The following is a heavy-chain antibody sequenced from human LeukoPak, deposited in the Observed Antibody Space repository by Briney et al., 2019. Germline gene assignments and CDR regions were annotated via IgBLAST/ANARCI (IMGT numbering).Heavy chain of an antibody. J-gene: IGHJ6*03. CDR2: IRQDDR. D-gene: IGHD6-13*01. V-gene: IGHV3-7*01. CDR3: ARDESSSWIRVLDYYYLDV. CDR1: GFTFSNYW. Sequence: GGSLRLSCVASGFTFSNYWMSWVRQAPGKGLEWVASIRQDDRYYVDSVRGRFTISRDNAKNSLYLQMNSLRADDTAVYFCARDESSSWIRVLDYYYLDVWGKGTTVAVSS.